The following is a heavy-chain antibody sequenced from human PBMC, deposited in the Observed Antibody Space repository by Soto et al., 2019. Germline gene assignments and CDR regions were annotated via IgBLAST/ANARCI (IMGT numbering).Heavy chain of an antibody. CDR2: ISAYNGNT. J-gene: IGHJ6*02. Sequence: QVQLVQSGAEVKKPGASVKVSCKASGYTFTSYGISWVRQAPGQGLEWMGWISAYNGNTNYAQKLQGRVTMTTDTSTSTAYMELMSLRSDDTAVYYCARDVPCSSTSCYDYYYGMDVWGQGTTVTVSS. V-gene: IGHV1-18*04. CDR1: GYTFTSYG. D-gene: IGHD2-2*01. CDR3: ARDVPCSSTSCYDYYYGMDV.